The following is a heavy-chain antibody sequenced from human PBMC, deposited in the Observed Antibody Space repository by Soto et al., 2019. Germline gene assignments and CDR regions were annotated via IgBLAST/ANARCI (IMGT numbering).Heavy chain of an antibody. CDR1: GGTFSTST. CDR2: TIPLLNVA. CDR3: ARDSPIGSTFSGYDAIDS. Sequence: QVQLVQSGAEVKKPGSSVKVSCKASGGTFSTSTFTWVRQAPGQGLEWMGRTIPLLNVADYAQDFQGRLTITADKSTSTTYLALTSLTSKDTAVYDCARDSPIGSTFSGYDAIDSWGQGTLVTVSS. D-gene: IGHD5-12*01. J-gene: IGHJ4*02. V-gene: IGHV1-69*08.